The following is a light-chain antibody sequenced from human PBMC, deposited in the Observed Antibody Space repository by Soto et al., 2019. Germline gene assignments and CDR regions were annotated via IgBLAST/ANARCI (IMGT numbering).Light chain of an antibody. CDR3: QHRSNWPLT. J-gene: IGKJ4*01. CDR2: DAS. CDR1: QSVSSY. V-gene: IGKV3-11*01. Sequence: ETVLTQSPATLSLSPGERATLSCRAGQSVSSYLAWYQQKPGQAPRLLIYDASNRATGIPARFSGSGSGTDFTLTISSLEPEDFAVYYCQHRSNWPLTFGGGTKVEIK.